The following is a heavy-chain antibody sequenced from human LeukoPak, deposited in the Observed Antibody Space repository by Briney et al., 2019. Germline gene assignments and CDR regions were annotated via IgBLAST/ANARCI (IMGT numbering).Heavy chain of an antibody. Sequence: SETLSLTCTVSGVSISSYYWSWIRQPPGKGLEWIGYIYYSGSTNYNPSLKSRVTISVDTSENQFSLKLSSVTAADTAVYYCARYSAAAYNWFDPWGQGTLVTVSS. CDR3: ARYSAAAYNWFDP. J-gene: IGHJ5*02. D-gene: IGHD6-13*01. CDR2: IYYSGST. V-gene: IGHV4-59*01. CDR1: GVSISSYY.